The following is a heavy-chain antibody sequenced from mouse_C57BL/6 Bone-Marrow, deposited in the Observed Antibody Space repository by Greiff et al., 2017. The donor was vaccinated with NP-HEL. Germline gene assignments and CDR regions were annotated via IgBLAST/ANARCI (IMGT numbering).Heavy chain of an antibody. CDR3: TRDGGWSWFAY. J-gene: IGHJ3*01. Sequence: DVQLVESGEGLVKPGGSLKLSCAASGFTFSSYAMSWVRQTPEKRLEWVAYISSGGDYIYYADTVKGRFTISRDNARNTLYLQMSSLKSEDTAMYYCTRDGGWSWFAYWGQGTLVTVSA. CDR1: GFTFSSYA. CDR2: ISSGGDYI. V-gene: IGHV5-9-1*02. D-gene: IGHD2-3*01.